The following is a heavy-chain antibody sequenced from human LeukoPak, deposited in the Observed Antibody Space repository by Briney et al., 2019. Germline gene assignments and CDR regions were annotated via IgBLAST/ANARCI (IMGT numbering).Heavy chain of an antibody. CDR1: GFTFSSYA. J-gene: IGHJ4*02. D-gene: IGHD5-12*01. CDR2: ISGSGGST. V-gene: IGHV3-23*01. CDR3: AKGDSRRWLPSSLFDY. Sequence: PGGSLRLSCAASGFTFSSYAMSWARQAPGKGLEWVSAISGSGGSTYYADSVKGRFTISRDNSKNTLYLQMNSLRAEDTAVYYCAKGDSRRWLPSSLFDYWGQGTLVTVSS.